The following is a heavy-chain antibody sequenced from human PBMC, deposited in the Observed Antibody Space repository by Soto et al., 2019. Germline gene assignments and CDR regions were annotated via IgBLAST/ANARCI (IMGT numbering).Heavy chain of an antibody. J-gene: IGHJ4*02. V-gene: IGHV3-30*03. CDR3: ARRKHCSSTTCFDY. CDR2: ISYDGSNK. CDR1: AFTFSSNG. D-gene: IGHD2-2*01. Sequence: PGGTRRLSCAASAFTFSSNGMHWVRQAPGKGLEWVAVISYDGSNKSYAASGKGRFTISRDNSKNTLYLQMSSLRAEDTAVYYCARRKHCSSTTCFDYWGQGTLVTVS.